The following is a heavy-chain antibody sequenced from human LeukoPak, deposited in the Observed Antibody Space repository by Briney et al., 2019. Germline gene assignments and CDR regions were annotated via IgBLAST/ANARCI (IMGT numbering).Heavy chain of an antibody. V-gene: IGHV1-2*04. CDR3: ARGGDYYGSGTYYFDY. CDR2: INPNSGGT. D-gene: IGHD3-10*01. Sequence: GASVKVSCKASGYTFTGYYMHWVRQAPGHGLEWMGWINPNSGGTNYAQKFQGWVTMTRDTSISTAYMELSRLRSDDTAVYYCARGGDYYGSGTYYFDYWGQGTLVTVSS. CDR1: GYTFTGYY. J-gene: IGHJ4*02.